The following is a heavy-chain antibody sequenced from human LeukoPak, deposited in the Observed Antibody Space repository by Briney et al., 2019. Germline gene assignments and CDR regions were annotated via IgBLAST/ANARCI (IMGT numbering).Heavy chain of an antibody. V-gene: IGHV4-59*01. CDR2: IYYSGST. J-gene: IGHJ5*02. CDR3: ARVGYCSSTSCPGGFDP. Sequence: PSETLSLTCTVSGGSISSYYWSWIRQPPGKGLEWIGYIYYSGSTSYNPSLKSRVTISVDTSKNQFSLKLSSVTAADTAVYYCARVGYCSSTSCPGGFDPWGQGTLVTVSS. D-gene: IGHD2-2*01. CDR1: GGSISSYY.